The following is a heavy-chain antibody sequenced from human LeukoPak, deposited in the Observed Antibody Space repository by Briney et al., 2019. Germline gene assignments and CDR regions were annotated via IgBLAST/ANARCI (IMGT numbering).Heavy chain of an antibody. V-gene: IGHV3-23*01. CDR1: GFTFSNYA. D-gene: IGHD6-13*01. CDR2: ISGSGAST. J-gene: IGHJ1*01. Sequence: QSGGSLRLSCAVSGFTFSNYAMSWVRQAPGKGLEWVSAISGSGASTFYGDSVKGRFTISRDNSKNTLYLQMNSLRAEDTAVYYCAKDHKQLGAEYFQHWGQGTLVTVSS. CDR3: AKDHKQLGAEYFQH.